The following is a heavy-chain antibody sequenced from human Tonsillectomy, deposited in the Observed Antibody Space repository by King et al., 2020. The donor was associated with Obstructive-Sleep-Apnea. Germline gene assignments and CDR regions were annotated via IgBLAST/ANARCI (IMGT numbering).Heavy chain of an antibody. Sequence: EVQLVESGGGLVQPGRSLRLSCAASGFTFDDYAMHWVRHAPGKGLEWVSGISWNSGSIGYADSVQGRFTISRDNAKNPMYLQMNSLRAEDTALYYCAKDKSSWYDGFEIWGQGTMVTVS. V-gene: IGHV3-9*01. CDR1: GFTFDDYA. D-gene: IGHD6-13*01. CDR2: ISWNSGSI. J-gene: IGHJ3*02. CDR3: AKDKSSWYDGFEI.